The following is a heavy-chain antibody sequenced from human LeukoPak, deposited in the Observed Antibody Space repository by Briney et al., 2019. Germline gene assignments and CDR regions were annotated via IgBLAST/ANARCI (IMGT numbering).Heavy chain of an antibody. D-gene: IGHD3-10*01. J-gene: IGHJ4*02. CDR2: IGSSGST. Sequence: LSGGSLRLSCAASGFTFSTYDMTSVPQAPGKGLGWVSAIGSSGSTYYADSVEGRFTISRDNSKNTLYLQMNSLRAEDTAIYYCANPFYGAGPRGYWGQGTLVTVSS. V-gene: IGHV3-23*01. CDR3: ANPFYGAGPRGY. CDR1: GFTFSTYD.